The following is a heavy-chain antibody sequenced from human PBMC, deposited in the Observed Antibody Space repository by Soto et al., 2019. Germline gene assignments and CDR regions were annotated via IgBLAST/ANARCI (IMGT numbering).Heavy chain of an antibody. Sequence: EVQLLESGGGLVQPGGSLRLSCAASGFTFSSCAMGWVRQAPGKGLEWVSDIIDSGASTYYADSVKGRFTISRDNSKSTLYLQMNSLRAEDTALYYCAKGRSYHYYYGVDVWGQGTTVTVSS. CDR3: AKGRSYHYYYGVDV. V-gene: IGHV3-23*01. CDR2: IIDSGAST. J-gene: IGHJ6*02. CDR1: GFTFSSCA.